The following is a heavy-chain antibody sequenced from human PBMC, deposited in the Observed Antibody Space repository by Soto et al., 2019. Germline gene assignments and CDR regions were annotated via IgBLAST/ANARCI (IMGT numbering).Heavy chain of an antibody. CDR3: ARGGWTTYYSPFFDY. J-gene: IGHJ4*02. Sequence: QITLKESGPTLVRPTQTLTLTCTFSGFSLSSSGVGVGWIRQPPGKALEWLALIYWDDDKRYSPSLKSRLTITKDTCKNQVVLTLTKLDTVDTATYYCARGGWTTYYSPFFDYWGQGTLVTVSS. D-gene: IGHD3-10*01. CDR2: IYWDDDK. V-gene: IGHV2-5*02. CDR1: GFSLSSSGVG.